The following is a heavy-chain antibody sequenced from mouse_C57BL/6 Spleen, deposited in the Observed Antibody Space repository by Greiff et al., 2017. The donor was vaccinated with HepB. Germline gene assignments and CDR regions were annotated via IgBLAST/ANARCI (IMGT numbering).Heavy chain of an antibody. D-gene: IGHD2-4*01. Sequence: EVQRVESGAELVRPGASVKLSCTASGFNIKDDYMHWVKQRPEQGLEWIGWIDPENGDTEYASKFQGKATITADTSSNTAYLQLSSLTSEDTAVYYCTTNDYDAPWFAYWGQGTLVTVSA. V-gene: IGHV14-4*01. J-gene: IGHJ3*01. CDR3: TTNDYDAPWFAY. CDR1: GFNIKDDY. CDR2: IDPENGDT.